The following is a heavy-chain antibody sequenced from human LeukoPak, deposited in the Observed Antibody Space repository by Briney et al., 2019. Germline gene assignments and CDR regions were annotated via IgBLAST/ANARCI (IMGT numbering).Heavy chain of an antibody. CDR1: GYSFSSGW. Sequence: GEALKISWKGCGYSFSSGWIGWGRHMPQKGLEWMWISYPGDSDTRDSPSFQGEVTISADNSSSTAYLQWSSLKASDTAMYYCARHPPLWLGANWFDPWGQGTLVTVSS. CDR3: ARHPPLWLGANWFDP. J-gene: IGHJ5*02. V-gene: IGHV5-51*01. D-gene: IGHD3-10*01. CDR2: SYPGDSDT.